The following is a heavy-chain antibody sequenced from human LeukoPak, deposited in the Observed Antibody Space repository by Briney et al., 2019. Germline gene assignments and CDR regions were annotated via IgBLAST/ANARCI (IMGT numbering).Heavy chain of an antibody. Sequence: SETLSLTCTVSGGSISSSSYYWGWIRQPPGKGLEWIGRIYTSGSTNYNPSLKSRVTISLDTSKNQFSLKLSSVTAADTAVYYCARDRGVRGVISRPDWGQGTLVTVSS. V-gene: IGHV4-39*07. J-gene: IGHJ4*02. D-gene: IGHD3-10*01. CDR1: GGSISSSSYY. CDR3: ARDRGVRGVISRPD. CDR2: IYTSGST.